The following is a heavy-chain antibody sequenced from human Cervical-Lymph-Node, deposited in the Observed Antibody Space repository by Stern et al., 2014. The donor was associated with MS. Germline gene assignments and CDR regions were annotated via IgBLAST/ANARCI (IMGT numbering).Heavy chain of an antibody. V-gene: IGHV3-33*01. CDR1: GFTFSSYG. J-gene: IGHJ6*02. CDR2: IWYDGSNK. D-gene: IGHD1-1*01. Sequence: QVQLVQSGGGVVQPGRSLRLSCAASGFTFSSYGMHWVRQAPGKGLAWVTVIWYDGSNKYYADSVKGRFTISRDNSENTLYLQMNSLRTEDTAVYYCARVPTPFSPLESMDVWGQGTTVTVSS. CDR3: ARVPTPFSPLESMDV.